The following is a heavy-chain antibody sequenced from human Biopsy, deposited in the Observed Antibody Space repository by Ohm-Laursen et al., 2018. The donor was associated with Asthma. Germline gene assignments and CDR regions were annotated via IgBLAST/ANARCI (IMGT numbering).Heavy chain of an antibody. CDR1: GFTFDNYT. CDR2: ISYDGRNT. J-gene: IGHJ6*02. D-gene: IGHD2-21*02. CDR3: ARGGLHYYEYYGMDV. Sequence: SLRLSCAASGFTFDNYTMHWVRQAPGKGLEWVTIISYDGRNTYYADSVEGQFTISRDNSKNTLFLQMSSLKPEDTAVYYCARGGLHYYEYYGMDVWGQGTTVTVSS. V-gene: IGHV3-30*04.